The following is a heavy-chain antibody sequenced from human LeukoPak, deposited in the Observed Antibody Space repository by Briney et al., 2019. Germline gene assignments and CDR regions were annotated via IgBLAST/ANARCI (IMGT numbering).Heavy chain of an antibody. CDR1: GASISSHY. D-gene: IGHD4/OR15-4a*01. CDR3: ARDLGRVANDYYFDS. V-gene: IGHV4-59*11. J-gene: IGHJ4*02. CDR2: IDNGGSP. Sequence: PSETLSLTCTISGASISSHYWSWIRQPPGKELEWIGYIDNGGSPKYSPSLRSRVTISVVTSKNQFSLKLNSVTAADTAVYYCARDLGRVANDYYFDSWGQGTLVTVPS.